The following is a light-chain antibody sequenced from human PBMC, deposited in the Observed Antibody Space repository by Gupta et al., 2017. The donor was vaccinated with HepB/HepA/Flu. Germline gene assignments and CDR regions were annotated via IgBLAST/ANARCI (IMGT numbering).Light chain of an antibody. J-gene: IGKJ2*04. CDR3: QQYGSSPMCS. CDR1: QSVSGSS. CDR2: GAS. Sequence: EIVLKQSPGTLYLSPGERATLSCRASQSVSGSSLAWYQQKPGQAPSLLIYGASTRATGIPDRCSGSGSGTKFTLPISRLEPEDFAVYYCQQYGSSPMCSFGQGTKLEIK. V-gene: IGKV3-20*01.